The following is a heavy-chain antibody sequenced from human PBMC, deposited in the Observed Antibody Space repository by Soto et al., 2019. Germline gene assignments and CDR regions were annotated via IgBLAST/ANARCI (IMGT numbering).Heavy chain of an antibody. J-gene: IGHJ4*02. Sequence: GGSLRLSCAASGFTFTNYWMSWVRQAPGKGLEWVANIKQDGSEKYYADSAKGRFIISRDNAKTSLYLQMNSLRAEDTAVYYCARDMGVFWSGYPDRGFDYWGQGTPVTVS. CDR2: IKQDGSEK. CDR1: GFTFTNYW. V-gene: IGHV3-7*01. D-gene: IGHD3-3*01. CDR3: ARDMGVFWSGYPDRGFDY.